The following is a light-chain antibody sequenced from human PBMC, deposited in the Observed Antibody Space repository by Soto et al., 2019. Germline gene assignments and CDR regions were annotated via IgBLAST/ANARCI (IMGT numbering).Light chain of an antibody. J-gene: IGKJ1*01. CDR2: DAS. Sequence: EIVLTQSPATLSLSPGERATLSCRASQSVSSYLAWYQQKPGQAPRLLIYDASNRATGIPARFSGSGSGTDFILTISSLEPEDFVVYYCQQRSNWPRTFGQGTKV. CDR3: QQRSNWPRT. V-gene: IGKV3-11*01. CDR1: QSVSSY.